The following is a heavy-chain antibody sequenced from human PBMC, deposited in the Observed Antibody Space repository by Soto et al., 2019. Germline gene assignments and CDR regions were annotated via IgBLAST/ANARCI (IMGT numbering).Heavy chain of an antibody. CDR1: GESLSTYF. J-gene: IGHJ4*02. V-gene: IGHV4-34*01. Sequence: QVQLQQWGAGLLKPSETLSLTCAAYGESLSTYFWSWIRQPPGKGLEWIGEVNYSGGRTIYNPSLKSRGTISRDKSTDQFSLKLSSMTAADTAVYYSASGRDYFWTFGGQGTLVTVSS. CDR2: VNYSGGRT. D-gene: IGHD4-17*01. CDR3: ASGRDYFWTF.